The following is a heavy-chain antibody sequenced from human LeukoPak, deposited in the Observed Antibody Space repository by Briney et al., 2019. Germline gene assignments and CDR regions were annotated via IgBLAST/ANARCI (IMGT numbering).Heavy chain of an antibody. J-gene: IGHJ5*02. Sequence: ASVKVSCKASGYTFTGYYMHWVRQAPGQGFEWMGWINPNSGGTNYAQKFQGRVTMTRDTSISTAYMELSRLRSDDTAVYYCARGAEITIFGVVIQNWFDPWGQGTLVTVSS. CDR1: GYTFTGYY. D-gene: IGHD3-3*01. CDR2: INPNSGGT. CDR3: ARGAEITIFGVVIQNWFDP. V-gene: IGHV1-2*02.